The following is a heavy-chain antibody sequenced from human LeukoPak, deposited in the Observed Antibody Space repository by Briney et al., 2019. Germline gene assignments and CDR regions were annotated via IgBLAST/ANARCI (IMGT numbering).Heavy chain of an antibody. J-gene: IGHJ4*02. Sequence: SETLSLTCAASGASMNTHYWSWIRQPPGKGLEWIGYMLDTVTTKDNPSLKSRFTLSADTSKNQFSLRLTSVTAADTAVYYCATIKRGNIFGYFDFWGQGSPVTVSS. V-gene: IGHV4-59*11. CDR1: GASMNTHY. D-gene: IGHD5-18*01. CDR2: MLDTVTT. CDR3: ATIKRGNIFGYFDF.